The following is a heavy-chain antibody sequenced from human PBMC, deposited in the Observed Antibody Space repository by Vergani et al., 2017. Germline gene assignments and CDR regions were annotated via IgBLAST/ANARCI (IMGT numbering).Heavy chain of an antibody. J-gene: IGHJ4*02. CDR1: GVSITTYY. CDR3: AGDSSSWKRVDY. D-gene: IGHD6-13*01. Sequence: QVRLQESGPGLVKPSETLSLICTVSGVSITTYYWSWVRQPPGKGLEWLGYIYYSGSTTYNPSLKSRLTIAVDTSKNQFSLRLSSVTAADTALYYCAGDSSSWKRVDYWGQGTLVTVSS. V-gene: IGHV4-59*01. CDR2: IYYSGST.